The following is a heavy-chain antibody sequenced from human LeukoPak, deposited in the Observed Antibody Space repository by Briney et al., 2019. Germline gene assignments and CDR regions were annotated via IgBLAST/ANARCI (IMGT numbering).Heavy chain of an antibody. CDR3: AKGYHYDGSGYYDY. Sequence: GGPLRLSCAASGFTFSSYAMSCVRQAPGKGLEWVSAISASGGSTYYADSVKGRFTISRDNSKNTLYLQMNSLRAEDTAVYYCAKGYHYDGSGYYDYWGQGTLVTVSS. CDR2: ISASGGST. CDR1: GFTFSSYA. V-gene: IGHV3-23*01. D-gene: IGHD3-22*01. J-gene: IGHJ4*02.